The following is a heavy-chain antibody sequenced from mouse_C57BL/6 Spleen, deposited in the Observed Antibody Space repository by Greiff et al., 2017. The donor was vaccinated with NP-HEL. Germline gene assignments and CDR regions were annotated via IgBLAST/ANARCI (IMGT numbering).Heavy chain of an antibody. J-gene: IGHJ1*03. D-gene: IGHD2-2*01. Sequence: VQLQQSGPGLVAHSQSLSITCTVSGFSLTSYAISWVRQPPGKGLVWLGVIWTGGGTNSNSDLTYRLRISKDNSESQVFFKMNILQPDDTARYYCARNMPIYYGYHVGYFDVWGTGTTVTVSS. CDR2: IWTGGGT. V-gene: IGHV2-9-1*01. CDR1: GFSLTSYA. CDR3: ARNMPIYYGYHVGYFDV.